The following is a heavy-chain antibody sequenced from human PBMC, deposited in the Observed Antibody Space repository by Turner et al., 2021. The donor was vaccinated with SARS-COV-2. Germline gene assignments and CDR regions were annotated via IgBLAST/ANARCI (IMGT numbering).Heavy chain of an antibody. CDR1: GGSFSGYY. V-gene: IGHV4-34*01. CDR2: INQSGST. J-gene: IGHJ5*02. CDR3: AIKLWYISGWYAVDP. Sequence: QVQLQQWGAGLLKPSDSLSLTCAVYGGSFSGYYWSWIRQPPGKGLGWIGEINQSGSTNYNPSLKSRVTISVDTSKNQFSLKLSSVTAADTAVYYCAIKLWYISGWYAVDPWGQGTLVTVSS. D-gene: IGHD6-19*01.